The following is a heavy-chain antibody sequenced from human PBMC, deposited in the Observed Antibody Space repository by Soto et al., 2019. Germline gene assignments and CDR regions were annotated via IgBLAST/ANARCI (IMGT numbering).Heavy chain of an antibody. J-gene: IGHJ4*02. V-gene: IGHV4-30-4*01. D-gene: IGHD3-22*01. CDR2: IYYSGST. CDR3: ARGDSSGYFRFDY. Sequence: PSETLSLTCTVSGGSISSGDYYWSWIRQPPGKGLEWIGYIYYSGSTYYNPSLKSRVTISVDTSKNQFSLKLSSVTAADTAVYYCARGDSSGYFRFDYWGQGTLVTAPQ. CDR1: GGSISSGDYY.